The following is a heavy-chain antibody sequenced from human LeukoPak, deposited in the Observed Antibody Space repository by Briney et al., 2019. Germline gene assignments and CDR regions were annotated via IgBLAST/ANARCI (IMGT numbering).Heavy chain of an antibody. J-gene: IGHJ4*02. CDR2: IYYSGST. V-gene: IGHV4-31*03. D-gene: IGHD4-23*01. CDR1: GVSISSGGYY. CDR3: ARVFAGDYGGTLVFDY. Sequence: SETLSLTCTVSGVSISSGGYYWSWIRQHPGKDLEWIGYIYYSGSTYYNPSLKSRVTISVDTSKNQFSLKLSSVTAADTAVYYCARVFAGDYGGTLVFDYWGQGTLVTVSS.